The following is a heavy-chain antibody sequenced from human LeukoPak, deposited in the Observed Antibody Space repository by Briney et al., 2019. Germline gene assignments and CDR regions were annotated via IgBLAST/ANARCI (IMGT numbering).Heavy chain of an antibody. CDR1: GFSFISYG. CDR3: AKASGEAYYYEMDV. Sequence: GGSLRLSCAASGFSFISYGMHWVRQAPGKGLEWVAFISYAESNKFYADSVKGRFTISRDNSKNTLSLHVNSLRTEDTAVYYCAKASGEAYYYEMDVWGQGTTVTVSS. J-gene: IGHJ6*02. D-gene: IGHD2-15*01. CDR2: ISYAESNK. V-gene: IGHV3-30*18.